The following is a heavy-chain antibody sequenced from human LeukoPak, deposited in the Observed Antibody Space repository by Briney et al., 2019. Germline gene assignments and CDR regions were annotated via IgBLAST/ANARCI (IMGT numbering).Heavy chain of an antibody. CDR2: ISGSGGST. CDR3: AKDLRLQLIFEY. CDR1: GFTFSSYA. Sequence: PGGSLRLSCAAPGFTFSSYAMSWVRQAPGKGLEWVSAISGSGGSTYYADSVKGRFTISRDNSKNTLYLQMNSLRAEDTAVYYCAKDLRLQLIFEYWGQGTLVTVSS. D-gene: IGHD5-24*01. V-gene: IGHV3-23*01. J-gene: IGHJ4*02.